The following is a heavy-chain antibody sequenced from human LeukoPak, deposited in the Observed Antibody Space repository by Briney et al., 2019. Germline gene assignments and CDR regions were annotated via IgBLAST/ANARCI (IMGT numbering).Heavy chain of an antibody. D-gene: IGHD3-9*01. CDR1: GFIFRKYA. Sequence: GGSLRLSCAASGFIFRKYAMSWGRQGPRKRLEWGSAITGSVDITYYTQSVKGPFTIPRDNSKNKLYVEMNTLRAEGTAVYYCAKWGDFDILTGYYVPDFWGQGTLVTVSS. V-gene: IGHV3-23*01. J-gene: IGHJ4*02. CDR2: ITGSVDIT. CDR3: AKWGDFDILTGYYVPDF.